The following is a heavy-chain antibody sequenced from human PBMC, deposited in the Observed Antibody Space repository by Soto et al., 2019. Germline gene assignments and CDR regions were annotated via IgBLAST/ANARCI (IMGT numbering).Heavy chain of an antibody. CDR1: GYTFTGYY. J-gene: IGHJ4*02. D-gene: IGHD7-27*01. CDR2: INPNSGGT. V-gene: IGHV1-2*04. Sequence: ASVKVSCKASGYTFTGYYMHWVRQVPGQGLEWMGWINPNSGGTNYAQKFQGWVTMTRDTSISTAYMELSRLRSDDTAVYYCARVSTGDRYYFDYWGQGTLVTVSS. CDR3: ARVSTGDRYYFDY.